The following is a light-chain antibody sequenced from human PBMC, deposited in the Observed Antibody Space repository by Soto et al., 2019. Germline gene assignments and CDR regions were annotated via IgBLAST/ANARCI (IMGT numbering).Light chain of an antibody. CDR3: AAWDGSLNNVL. Sequence: QLVLTQPPSASGTPGQRVSISCSGSGSSIGTNTVNWYRQLPGTAPKLLIYANNQRPSGVPDRFSGSKSGTSASLAISGLQSEDEAEYYCAAWDGSLNNVLFVGGTKVTVL. V-gene: IGLV1-44*01. J-gene: IGLJ2*01. CDR1: GSSIGTNT. CDR2: ANN.